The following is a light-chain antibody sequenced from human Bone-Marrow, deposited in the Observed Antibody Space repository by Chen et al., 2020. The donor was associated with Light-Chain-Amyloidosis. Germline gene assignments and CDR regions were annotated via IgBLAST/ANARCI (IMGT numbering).Light chain of an antibody. V-gene: IGLV3-21*02. Sequence: SYVLTQPSSVSVASGQTATIACGGNNIGCTSVHWYQQTPGQATLLVVYDDSDRPSGIPERLSGSNSGNTATLTISRVEAGDEADYYCQVWDRSSDRPVFGGGTKLTVL. J-gene: IGLJ3*02. CDR2: DDS. CDR1: NIGCTS. CDR3: QVWDRSSDRPV.